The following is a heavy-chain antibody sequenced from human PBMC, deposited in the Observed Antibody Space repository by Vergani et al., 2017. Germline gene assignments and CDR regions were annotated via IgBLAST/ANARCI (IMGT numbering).Heavy chain of an antibody. Sequence: QAQLGQSDSEVKKPGDSVTLPCKTSGYTFVNHPITWVRQATGQGREWMGWISPYNHKTLYSEKVEGRVTMTSDTSSSTVYLELRRLKSDDTAIYYCAKSQMATNDFDLWGRGTLVTVSS. CDR2: ISPYNHKT. V-gene: IGHV1-18*04. CDR1: GYTFVNHP. J-gene: IGHJ4*02. D-gene: IGHD5-24*01. CDR3: AKSQMATNDFDL.